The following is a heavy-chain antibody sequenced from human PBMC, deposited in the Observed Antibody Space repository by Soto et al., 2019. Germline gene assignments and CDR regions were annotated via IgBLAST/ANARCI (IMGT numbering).Heavy chain of an antibody. Sequence: QVQLQESGPGLVKPSGTLSLTCAVSGGSISSSHWWSWVRQPPGKGLEWIAEIYHSGSTNYNPSLKSRVTISVDKSKNQFSLKLRSVTAADTAVYCCARADSVDTAMVNGDWFDPWGQGTLVIVSS. CDR3: ARADSVDTAMVNGDWFDP. J-gene: IGHJ5*02. CDR2: IYHSGST. D-gene: IGHD5-18*01. CDR1: GGSISSSHW. V-gene: IGHV4-4*01.